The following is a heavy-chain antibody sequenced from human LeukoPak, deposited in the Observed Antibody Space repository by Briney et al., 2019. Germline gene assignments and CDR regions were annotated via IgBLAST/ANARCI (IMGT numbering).Heavy chain of an antibody. CDR3: ARGPTGGHWFDP. Sequence: GASVKVSCKASGGTFSSYAISWVRQAPGQGLEWMGVNIPIFGTSNYAQKFQGRVTIITDESTSTAYMELSSLRSEDTALYYCARGPTGGHWFDPWGHGTLVTVSS. V-gene: IGHV1-69*05. CDR1: GGTFSSYA. J-gene: IGHJ5*02. CDR2: NIPIFGTS. D-gene: IGHD3-10*01.